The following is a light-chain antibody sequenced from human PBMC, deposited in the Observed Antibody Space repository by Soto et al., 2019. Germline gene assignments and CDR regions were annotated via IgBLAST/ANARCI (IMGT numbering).Light chain of an antibody. J-gene: IGLJ2*01. CDR3: SSFSTTSSPHIL. Sequence: QSALTQSRSVSGSPGQSVTISCSGSSSDIGIYNYVSWYQQHPGKAPKLMIYEVTYRPSGVSARFSGSKSGSTASLTISGLQAEDEADYFCSSFSTTSSPHILFGGGTKLTVL. CDR2: EVT. CDR1: SSDIGIYNY. V-gene: IGLV2-11*01.